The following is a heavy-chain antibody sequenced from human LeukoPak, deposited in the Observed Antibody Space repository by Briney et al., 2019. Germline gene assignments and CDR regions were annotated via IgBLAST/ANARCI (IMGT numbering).Heavy chain of an antibody. Sequence: GRSLRLSCAASGFTFSSYGMHWVRQAPGKGLEWVAVISYDGSNKYYADSVKGRFTISRDNAKHSLYLQMNSLRADDTAVYYCARRANYYNSSGYLAFDFWGQGTLVTVSS. CDR1: GFTFSSYG. D-gene: IGHD3-22*01. J-gene: IGHJ4*02. CDR3: ARRANYYNSSGYLAFDF. V-gene: IGHV3-30*03. CDR2: ISYDGSNK.